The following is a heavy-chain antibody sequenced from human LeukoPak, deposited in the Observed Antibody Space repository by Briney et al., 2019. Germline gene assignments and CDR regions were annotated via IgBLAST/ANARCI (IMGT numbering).Heavy chain of an antibody. CDR1: GGSTSSGGYY. CDR3: ARESILTGNFDY. CDR2: IYYSGST. Sequence: SETLSLTCTVSGGSTSSGGYYWSWIRQLPGKGLEWIGYIYYSGSTYYNPSLKSRVTISVDTSKSQFSLKLSSVTAADTAVYYCARESILTGNFDYWGQGTLVTVSS. V-gene: IGHV4-61*08. D-gene: IGHD1-14*01. J-gene: IGHJ4*02.